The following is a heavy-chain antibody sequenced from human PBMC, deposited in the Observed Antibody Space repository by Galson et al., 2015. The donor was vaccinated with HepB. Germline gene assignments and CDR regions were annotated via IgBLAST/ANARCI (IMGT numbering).Heavy chain of an antibody. Sequence: SLRLSCAASGFTFGSYGMHWVRQAPGKGLEWVAVIWYDGSNKYYADSVKGRFTISRDNSKNTLYLQMNSLRAEDTAVYYCAKDRGTRDRSTDAFDIWGQGTMVTVSS. CDR1: GFTFGSYG. J-gene: IGHJ3*02. V-gene: IGHV3-33*06. D-gene: IGHD5-12*01. CDR2: IWYDGSNK. CDR3: AKDRGTRDRSTDAFDI.